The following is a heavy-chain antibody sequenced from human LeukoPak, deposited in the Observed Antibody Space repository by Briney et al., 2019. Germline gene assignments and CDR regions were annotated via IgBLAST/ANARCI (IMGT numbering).Heavy chain of an antibody. D-gene: IGHD2-2*01. Sequence: GSLRLSCAASGFTFSSYSMKWVRQAPGKGLEWVSSISSSSSYIYYADSVKGRFTISRDNAKNSLYLQMNSLRAEDTAVYYCARDQPSYCSSTSCPMHYYYMDVWGKGTTVTVSS. CDR1: GFTFSSYS. CDR3: ARDQPSYCSSTSCPMHYYYMDV. J-gene: IGHJ6*03. CDR2: ISSSSSYI. V-gene: IGHV3-21*01.